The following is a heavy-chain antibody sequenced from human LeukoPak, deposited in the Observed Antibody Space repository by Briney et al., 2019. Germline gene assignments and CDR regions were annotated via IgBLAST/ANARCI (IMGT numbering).Heavy chain of an antibody. Sequence: GSLRLSCAVSGFSFSSYWMHWVRQAPGKGLVWVSRINTDGSSTNYADSVKGRFTISRDNAKNTLYLQMNSLRAEDTAVYYCARSSTPFDCWGQGTLVSVSS. J-gene: IGHJ4*02. V-gene: IGHV3-74*01. D-gene: IGHD2-2*01. CDR3: ARSSTPFDC. CDR2: INTDGSST. CDR1: GFSFSSYW.